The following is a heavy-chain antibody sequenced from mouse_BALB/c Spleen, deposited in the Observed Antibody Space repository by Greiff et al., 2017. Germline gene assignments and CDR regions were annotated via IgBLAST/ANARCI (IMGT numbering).Heavy chain of an antibody. CDR3: ARHSLYYGNPYAMDY. J-gene: IGHJ4*01. CDR1: GFTFSSYT. Sequence: EVKLMESGGGLVQPGGSLKLSCAASGFTFSSYTMSWVRQTPEKRLEWVAYISNGGGSTYYPDTVKGRFTISRDNAKNTLYLQMSSLKSEDTAMYYCARHSLYYGNPYAMDYWGQGTSVTVSS. D-gene: IGHD2-1*01. V-gene: IGHV5-12-2*01. CDR2: ISNGGGST.